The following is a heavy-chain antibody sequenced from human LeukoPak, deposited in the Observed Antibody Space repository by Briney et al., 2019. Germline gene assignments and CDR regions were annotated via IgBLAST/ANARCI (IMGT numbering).Heavy chain of an antibody. Sequence: SETLSLTCTVSGGSISSSSYYWSWIRQPPGKGLEWIGYIYYSGSTNYNPSLKSRVTISVDTSKNQFSLKLSSVTAADTAVYYCARGGDRAFDIWGQGTMVTVSS. CDR1: GGSISSSSYY. V-gene: IGHV4-61*01. D-gene: IGHD2-21*01. CDR2: IYYSGST. CDR3: ARGGDRAFDI. J-gene: IGHJ3*02.